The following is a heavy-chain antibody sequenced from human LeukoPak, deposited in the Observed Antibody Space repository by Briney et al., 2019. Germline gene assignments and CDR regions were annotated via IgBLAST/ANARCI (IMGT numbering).Heavy chain of an antibody. CDR1: GYTFTSYG. CDR2: ISAYNGNT. J-gene: IGHJ4*02. D-gene: IGHD1-26*01. Sequence: GASVKVSCKASGYTFTSYGISWVRQAAGQGLEWMGWISAYNGNTNYAQKLQGRVTMTTDTSTSTAYMELRSLRSDDTAVYYCARERTIVGATKGDYWGQGTLVTVSS. V-gene: IGHV1-18*01. CDR3: ARERTIVGATKGDY.